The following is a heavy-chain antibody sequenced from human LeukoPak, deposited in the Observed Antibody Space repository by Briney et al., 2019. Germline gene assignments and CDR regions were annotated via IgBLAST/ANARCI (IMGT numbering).Heavy chain of an antibody. Sequence: PGGSLRLSCAASGFTFSSYAMSWVRQAPGKGLEWVSSIRGSDGSTYYADSVKGRVAISRDNSKNTLYLQMDSLRAEDTAVYYCAKDVYGDYGGLDYWGQGTLVTVSS. CDR1: GFTFSSYA. CDR2: IRGSDGST. CDR3: AKDVYGDYGGLDY. V-gene: IGHV3-23*01. D-gene: IGHD4-17*01. J-gene: IGHJ4*02.